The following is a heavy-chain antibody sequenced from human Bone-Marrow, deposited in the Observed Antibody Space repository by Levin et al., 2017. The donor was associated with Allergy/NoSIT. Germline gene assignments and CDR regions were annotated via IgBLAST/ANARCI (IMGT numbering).Heavy chain of an antibody. CDR1: GGSFSGYY. D-gene: IGHD2-15*01. Sequence: SETLSLTCAVYGGSFSGYYWSWIRQPPGKGLEWIGEINHSGSTNYNPSLKSRVTISVDTSKNQFSLKLSSVTAADTAVYYCARMYCSGGSCYHAYWGQGTLVTVSS. CDR2: INHSGST. J-gene: IGHJ4*02. V-gene: IGHV4-34*01. CDR3: ARMYCSGGSCYHAY.